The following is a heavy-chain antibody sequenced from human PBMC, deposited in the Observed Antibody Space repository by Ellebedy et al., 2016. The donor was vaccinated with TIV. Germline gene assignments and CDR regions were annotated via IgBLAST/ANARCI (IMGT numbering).Heavy chain of an antibody. V-gene: IGHV1-3*01. D-gene: IGHD5-12*01. CDR3: ASATRGYSGYDPKSGGQQLSY. CDR1: GYTFTSYA. J-gene: IGHJ4*02. Sequence: ASVKVSCXASGYTFTSYAMHWVRQAPGQRLEWMGWINAGNGNTKYSQKFQGRVTITRDTSASTAYMELSSLRSEDTAVYYCASATRGYSGYDPKSGGQQLSYWGQGTLVTVSS. CDR2: INAGNGNT.